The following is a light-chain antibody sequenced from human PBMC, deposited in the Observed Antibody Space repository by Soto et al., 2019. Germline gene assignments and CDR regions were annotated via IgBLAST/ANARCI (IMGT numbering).Light chain of an antibody. Sequence: QSVVTQPASVSGSPGQSITISCTGTSSDVGGYNYVSWYQQHPGKAPKLMIYEVSNRPSGVSNRFSGSKSGNTASLAISGLQSEDEADYSCAAWDDSLNGLVFGAGTKVTVL. CDR1: SSDVGGYNY. CDR2: EVS. V-gene: IGLV2-14*01. CDR3: AAWDDSLNGLV. J-gene: IGLJ1*01.